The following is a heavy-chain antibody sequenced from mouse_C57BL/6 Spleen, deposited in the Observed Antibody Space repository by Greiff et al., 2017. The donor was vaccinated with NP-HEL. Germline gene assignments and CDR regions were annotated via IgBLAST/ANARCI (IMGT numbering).Heavy chain of an antibody. CDR2: IFPGSGST. CDR1: GYTFTDYY. Sequence: VQRVESGPELVKPGASVKISCKASGYTFTDYYINWVKQRPGQGLEWIGWIFPGSGSTYYNEKFKGKATLTVAKSSSTAYMLLTSLTSEDSAIYFCARDYSKAWYYYAMDYWGQGTSVTVSS. D-gene: IGHD2-5*01. V-gene: IGHV1-75*01. J-gene: IGHJ4*01. CDR3: ARDYSKAWYYYAMDY.